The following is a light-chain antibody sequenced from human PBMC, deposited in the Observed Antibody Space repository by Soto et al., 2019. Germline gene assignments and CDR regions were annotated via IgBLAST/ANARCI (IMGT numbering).Light chain of an antibody. V-gene: IGKV1-27*01. Sequence: DIQMTQSPSSLSASVGDRVTITCRASQGISTYLVWYQQKPGTVPKLLIFAASTLDSGVPSRFSGSGSGTDFTLTISSLQPEDVATYYCQNYNGAPWTFGQGTKVEIK. CDR1: QGISTY. J-gene: IGKJ1*01. CDR3: QNYNGAPWT. CDR2: AAS.